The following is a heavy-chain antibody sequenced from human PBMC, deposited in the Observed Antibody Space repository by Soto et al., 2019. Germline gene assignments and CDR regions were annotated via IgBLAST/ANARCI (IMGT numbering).Heavy chain of an antibody. CDR1: GGSISSSSYY. D-gene: IGHD6-19*01. J-gene: IGHJ4*02. CDR3: ARHTSSGWDFDY. CDR2: IYYSGRT. Sequence: QLQLQESGPGLVKPSETLSLTCTVSGGSISSSSYYWGWIRQPPGKGLEWIGSIYYSGRTYYNPSLKSRVTISVDTSKNQFSLKLSSVTAADTAVYYCARHTSSGWDFDYWGQGTLVTVSS. V-gene: IGHV4-39*01.